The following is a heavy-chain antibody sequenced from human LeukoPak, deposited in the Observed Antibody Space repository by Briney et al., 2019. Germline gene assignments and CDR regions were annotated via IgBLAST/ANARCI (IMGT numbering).Heavy chain of an antibody. Sequence: GGSLRLSCAASGFTFSSYGMHWVRQAPGKGLEWVAVISYDGSNKYYADSVKGRFTISRDNSKNTLYLQMNSLRAEDTAVYYCAKGKDNWNLHGMDVWGQGTTVTVSS. CDR3: AKGKDNWNLHGMDV. J-gene: IGHJ6*02. D-gene: IGHD1-20*01. CDR1: GFTFSSYG. CDR2: ISYDGSNK. V-gene: IGHV3-30*18.